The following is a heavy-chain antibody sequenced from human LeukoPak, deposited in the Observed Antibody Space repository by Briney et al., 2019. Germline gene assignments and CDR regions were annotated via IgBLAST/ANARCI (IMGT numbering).Heavy chain of an antibody. CDR2: ISYDGSNK. V-gene: IGHV3-30*18. J-gene: IGHJ4*02. CDR1: GFTFSSYG. D-gene: IGHD5-12*01. Sequence: GGSLRLSCAASGFTFSSYGMHWVRQAPGKGLEWVAVISYDGSNKYYADSVKGRFTISRDNSKNTLYLQMNSLRAEDTAVYYCAKAFHIVATDYWGQGTLVTVSS. CDR3: AKAFHIVATDY.